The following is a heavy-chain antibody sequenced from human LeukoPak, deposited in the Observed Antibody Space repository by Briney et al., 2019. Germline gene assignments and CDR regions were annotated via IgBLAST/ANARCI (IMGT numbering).Heavy chain of an antibody. CDR3: ARVDTAMARLI. D-gene: IGHD5-18*01. CDR2: MRYDGSNE. J-gene: IGHJ3*02. CDR1: GFTFSNYG. V-gene: IGHV3-30*02. Sequence: PGGSLRLSCAASGFTFSNYGMHWVRQAPGKGLEWVAFMRYDGSNEYYADSVKGRLTISRDNSKNTLYLQMNSLRAEDTAVYYCARVDTAMARLIWGQGTMVTVSS.